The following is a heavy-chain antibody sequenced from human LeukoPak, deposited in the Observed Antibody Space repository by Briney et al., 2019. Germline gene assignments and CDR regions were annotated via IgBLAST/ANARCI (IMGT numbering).Heavy chain of an antibody. Sequence: GGSLRLSCAASGFTFSSYWMHWVRHAPGKGLVWVSRINSDGSSTNYADSVKGRFTISRDKAKSTLYLQMNSLRAEDTAVYYCARQSGSYFDYWGQGTLVTVSS. V-gene: IGHV3-74*01. J-gene: IGHJ4*02. CDR2: INSDGSST. CDR3: ARQSGSYFDY. D-gene: IGHD1-26*01. CDR1: GFTFSSYW.